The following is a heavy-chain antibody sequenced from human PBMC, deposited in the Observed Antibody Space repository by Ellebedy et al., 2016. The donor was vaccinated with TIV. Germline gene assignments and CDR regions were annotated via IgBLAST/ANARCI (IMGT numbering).Heavy chain of an antibody. D-gene: IGHD6-19*01. J-gene: IGHJ6*02. Sequence: GGSLRLXCAASGFSSSDYYMSWIRQAPGKGLEWVSYISDSGSMIHYADSVKGRFTISRDNSKNSLYLQMNNLRAEDTAVYYCARISSGRSFYGMDVWGQGTTVTVPS. V-gene: IGHV3-11*01. CDR1: GFSSSDYY. CDR3: ARISSGRSFYGMDV. CDR2: ISDSGSMI.